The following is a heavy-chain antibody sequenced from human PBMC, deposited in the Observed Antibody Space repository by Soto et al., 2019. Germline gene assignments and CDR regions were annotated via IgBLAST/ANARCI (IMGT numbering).Heavy chain of an antibody. Sequence: GGSLRLSCAASGFTFSSYGMHWVRQGPGKGLEWVSVIYTGGGTYYADSVRGRFTISRDNSKNTVFLQMNSLRAEDTAVYFCTRDYGGLGVWGQGTTVTVSS. D-gene: IGHD3-16*01. CDR1: GFTFSSYG. V-gene: IGHV3-NL1*01. CDR2: IYTGGGT. CDR3: TRDYGGLGV. J-gene: IGHJ6*02.